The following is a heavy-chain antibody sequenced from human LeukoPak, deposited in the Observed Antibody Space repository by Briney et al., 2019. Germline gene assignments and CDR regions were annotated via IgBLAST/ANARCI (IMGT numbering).Heavy chain of an antibody. Sequence: GGSLRLSCTTSGFTFSAYAMSWVRQAPGKGLEWVSAISGSGGSTYYADSVKGRFTISRDNSKNTLYLQMNSLRAEDTAVYYCAKFRDYGDSDFNWFDPWGQGTLVTVSS. CDR2: ISGSGGST. J-gene: IGHJ5*02. D-gene: IGHD4-17*01. CDR1: GFTFSAYA. V-gene: IGHV3-23*01. CDR3: AKFRDYGDSDFNWFDP.